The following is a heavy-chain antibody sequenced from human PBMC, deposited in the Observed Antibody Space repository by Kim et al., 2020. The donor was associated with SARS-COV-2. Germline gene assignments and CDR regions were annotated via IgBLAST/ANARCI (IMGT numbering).Heavy chain of an antibody. CDR2: INHSGST. J-gene: IGHJ6*02. D-gene: IGHD1-7*01. Sequence: SETLSLTCAVYGGSFSGYYWSWIRQPPGKGLEWIGEINHSGSTNYNPSLKSRVTISVDTSKNQFSLKLSSVTAADTAVYYCARGRANWNSNLYYYYYGMDVWGQGTTVTVSS. CDR1: GGSFSGYY. CDR3: ARGRANWNSNLYYYYYGMDV. V-gene: IGHV4-34*01.